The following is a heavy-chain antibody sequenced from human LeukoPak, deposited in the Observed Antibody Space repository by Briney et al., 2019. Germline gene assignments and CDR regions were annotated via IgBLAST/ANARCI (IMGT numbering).Heavy chain of an antibody. V-gene: IGHV4-30-2*01. CDR1: RASISSGDYF. Sequence: SETLSLTCTVSRASISSGDYFWSWIRQPPGQGLEWIGYIYHTGSAYYNPSLKSRVTISVDRSRNQFSLKLSSVTAADTAVYYCARERGWYYFDYWGQGTLVTVSS. D-gene: IGHD6-19*01. CDR2: IYHTGSA. CDR3: ARERGWYYFDY. J-gene: IGHJ4*02.